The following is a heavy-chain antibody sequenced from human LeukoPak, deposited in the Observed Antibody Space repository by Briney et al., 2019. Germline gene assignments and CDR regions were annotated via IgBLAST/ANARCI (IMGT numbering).Heavy chain of an antibody. Sequence: GSLRLSCAASGFTFSRYAMGWVRQAPGKGLGWVSAISGSGGSTYYADSVKGRFTISRDNSKNTLYLQMNSLRAEDTAVYYCAKSTDDYDYVWGSYRYTPDYWGQGTLVTVSS. CDR3: AKSTDDYDYVWGSYRYTPDY. V-gene: IGHV3-23*01. CDR2: ISGSGGST. CDR1: GFTFSRYA. D-gene: IGHD3-16*02. J-gene: IGHJ4*02.